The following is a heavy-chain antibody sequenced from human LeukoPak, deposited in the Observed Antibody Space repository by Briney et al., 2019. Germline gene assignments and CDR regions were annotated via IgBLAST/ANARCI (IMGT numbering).Heavy chain of an antibody. V-gene: IGHV4-59*08. D-gene: IGHD3-10*01. CDR2: IYYGGST. J-gene: IGHJ6*02. CDR1: DDSISGYY. Sequence: PSETLSLTCTVSDDSISGYYWSWIRQPPGKGLEWIGYIYYGGSTDYNPSLKSRVTMSVDKSKNQFSLKLSSVTAADTAVYYCARRITLVRGVYYSGMDVWGQGTTVTVSS. CDR3: ARRITLVRGVYYSGMDV.